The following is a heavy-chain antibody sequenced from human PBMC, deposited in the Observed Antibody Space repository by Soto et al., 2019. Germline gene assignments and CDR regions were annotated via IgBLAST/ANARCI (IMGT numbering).Heavy chain of an antibody. D-gene: IGHD1-26*01. J-gene: IGHJ3*02. V-gene: IGHV1-69*13. CDR1: GGTFSSYA. CDR3: ARDRGMAFDI. Sequence: GASVKVSCKASGGTFSSYAISWVRQAPGQGLEWMGGIIPIFGTANYAQKFQGRATITADESTSTAYMELSSLRSEDTAVYYCARDRGMAFDIWGQGTMVTVSS. CDR2: IIPIFGTA.